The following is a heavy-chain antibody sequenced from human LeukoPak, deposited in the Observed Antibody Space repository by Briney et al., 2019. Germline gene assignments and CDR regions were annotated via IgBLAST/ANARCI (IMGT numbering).Heavy chain of an antibody. CDR1: GGSNSSYY. CDR3: ARHDYYGSLNWFDP. CDR2: IYYSGTT. V-gene: IGHV4-59*04. D-gene: IGHD3-10*01. Sequence: SETLSLTCTVSGGSNSSYYWSWIRQPPGKGLEWIGTIYYSGTTYYNPSLKSRLTISVDTSKNQFSLKLTSVTAADTAVYYCARHDYYGSLNWFDPWGQGTLITVSS. J-gene: IGHJ5*02.